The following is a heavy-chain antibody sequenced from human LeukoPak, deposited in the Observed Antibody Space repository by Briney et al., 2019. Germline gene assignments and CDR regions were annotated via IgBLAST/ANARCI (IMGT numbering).Heavy chain of an antibody. V-gene: IGHV3-11*01. CDR2: ISGSGYTI. CDR1: GFTFSDNY. D-gene: IGHD3-22*01. J-gene: IGHJ4*02. Sequence: GGSLRLSCAASGFTFSDNYMSWIRQAPGKGLEWVPYISGSGYTIYYADSVKGRFTISRDNAKNSLSLQMDSLRAEDTAIYYCARERSGYRGLDYWGQGTLVTVSS. CDR3: ARERSGYRGLDY.